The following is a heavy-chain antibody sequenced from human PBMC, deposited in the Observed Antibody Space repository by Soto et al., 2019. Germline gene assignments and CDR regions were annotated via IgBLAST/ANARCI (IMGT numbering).Heavy chain of an antibody. CDR2: IKQDGSGK. V-gene: IGHV3-7*03. CDR3: VRGYSDYTDYFDY. CDR1: GFSFSSFW. J-gene: IGHJ4*02. Sequence: GGSLRLSCAASGFSFSSFWMIWVRQAPGKGLEWVAIIKQDGSGKHYVDSVKGRFTVSRDNAEKSLYLQMDSLRPDDTALYYCVRGYSDYTDYFDYWGQGALVTVSS. D-gene: IGHD5-12*01.